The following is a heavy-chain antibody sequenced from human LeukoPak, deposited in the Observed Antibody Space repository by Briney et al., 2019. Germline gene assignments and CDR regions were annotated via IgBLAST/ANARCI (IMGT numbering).Heavy chain of an antibody. Sequence: SETLSLTCTVSGGSISSYYWSWIRQPPGKGLEWIGYIYYSGSTNYNPSLKSRVTISVDTSKNQFSLKLSSVTAADTAVYYCARGAMYYDILTGYYSVLSPVDYWGQGTLVTVSS. J-gene: IGHJ4*02. D-gene: IGHD3-9*01. V-gene: IGHV4-59*01. CDR2: IYYSGST. CDR3: ARGAMYYDILTGYYSVLSPVDY. CDR1: GGSISSYY.